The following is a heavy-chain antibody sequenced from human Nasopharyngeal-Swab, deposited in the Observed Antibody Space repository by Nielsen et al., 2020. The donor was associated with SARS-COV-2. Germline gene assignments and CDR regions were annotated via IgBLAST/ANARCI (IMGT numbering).Heavy chain of an antibody. Sequence: SDPLSLTCTVSGGSISSYYWSWIRQPPGKGLEWIGYIYYSGSTNYNPSLKSRVTISVDTSKNHFSLKLSSVTAADTAVYYCARANYDYVWGIEYYFDYWGQGTLVTVSS. D-gene: IGHD3-16*01. CDR2: IYYSGST. J-gene: IGHJ4*02. CDR1: GGSISSYY. V-gene: IGHV4-59*07. CDR3: ARANYDYVWGIEYYFDY.